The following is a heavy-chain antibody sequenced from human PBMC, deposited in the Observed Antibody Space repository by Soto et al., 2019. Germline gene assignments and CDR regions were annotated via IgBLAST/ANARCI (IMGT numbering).Heavy chain of an antibody. Sequence: SEILSLTCAVYGGSFSGYYWSWIRQPPGKGLEWIGEINHSGSTNYNPSLKSRVTISVDTSKNQFSLKLSSVTAADTAVYYCARVFRGSSGWQFYYYYYMDVWGKGTTVTVSS. CDR1: GGSFSGYY. CDR2: INHSGST. D-gene: IGHD6-19*01. V-gene: IGHV4-34*01. CDR3: ARVFRGSSGWQFYYYYYMDV. J-gene: IGHJ6*03.